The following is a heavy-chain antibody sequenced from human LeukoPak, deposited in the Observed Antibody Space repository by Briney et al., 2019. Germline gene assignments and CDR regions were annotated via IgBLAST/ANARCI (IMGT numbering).Heavy chain of an antibody. CDR3: ARASYSSSCLDY. J-gene: IGHJ4*02. V-gene: IGHV1-8*03. D-gene: IGHD6-13*01. CDR1: GYTFTSYN. Sequence: ASVKVSCKASGYTFTSYNINWVRQATGQGLEWMGWMNPNSGNTGYAQKFQGRVTITRNTSISTAYMELSSLRSEDTAVYYCARASYSSSCLDYWGQGTLVTVSS. CDR2: MNPNSGNT.